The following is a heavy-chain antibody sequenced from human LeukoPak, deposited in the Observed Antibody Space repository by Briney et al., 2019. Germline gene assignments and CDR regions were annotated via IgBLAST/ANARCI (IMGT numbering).Heavy chain of an antibody. CDR1: GFTFSSYA. J-gene: IGHJ4*02. D-gene: IGHD3-9*01. V-gene: IGHV3-23*01. CDR3: ATYRYYDWLPDY. Sequence: GGSLRLSCAASGFTFSSYAMSWVRQAPGKGLDWVSAISGSGESTYYADSVKGRFTISRDDSKNTLYLQMNSLRAEDTAVYYCATYRYYDWLPDYWGQGTLVTVSS. CDR2: ISGSGEST.